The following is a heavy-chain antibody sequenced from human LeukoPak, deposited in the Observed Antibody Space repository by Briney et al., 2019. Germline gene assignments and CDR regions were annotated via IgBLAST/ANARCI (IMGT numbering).Heavy chain of an antibody. CDR3: ARECSSTSCTGDYYYGMDV. CDR1: GGTFSSYA. J-gene: IGHJ6*02. Sequence: SVEVSCKASGGTFSSYAISWVRQAPGQGLEWMGGIIPIFGTANYAQKFQGRVTITADESTSTAYMELSSLRSEDTAVYYCARECSSTSCTGDYYYGMDVWGQGTTVTVSS. D-gene: IGHD2-2*01. CDR2: IIPIFGTA. V-gene: IGHV1-69*01.